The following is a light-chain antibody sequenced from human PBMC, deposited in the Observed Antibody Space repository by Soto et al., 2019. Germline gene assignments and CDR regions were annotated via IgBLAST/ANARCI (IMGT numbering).Light chain of an antibody. CDR1: QSINTRY. Sequence: EIVLTQSPCTLSLSPGETATLSCRASQSINTRYSAWYQQKPGQPPRLLIYATSSRAPGIPDRFSGSGSGTDFTLTISRLEPEDFAVYYCQQYDDSARYKFGQGTNLDIK. CDR2: ATS. V-gene: IGKV3-20*01. J-gene: IGKJ2*01. CDR3: QQYDDSARYK.